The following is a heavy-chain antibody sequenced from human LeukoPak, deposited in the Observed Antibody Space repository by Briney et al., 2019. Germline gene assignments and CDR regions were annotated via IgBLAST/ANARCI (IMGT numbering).Heavy chain of an antibody. J-gene: IGHJ6*03. CDR2: IKQDGSEK. CDR1: GFTFSSYW. D-gene: IGHD6-19*01. Sequence: GGSLRLSCAASGFTFSSYWMSWVRQAPGKGLEWVANIKQDGSEKYYVDSVKGRFTISRDNAKNSLYLQMNSLRAEDTAVYYCARGSTGLAVAGTYYYYYYMDVWGKGTTVTISS. CDR3: ARGSTGLAVAGTYYYYYYMDV. V-gene: IGHV3-7*01.